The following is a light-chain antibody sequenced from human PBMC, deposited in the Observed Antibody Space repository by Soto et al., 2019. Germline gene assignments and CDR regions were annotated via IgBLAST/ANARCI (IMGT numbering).Light chain of an antibody. CDR2: AAS. J-gene: IGKJ1*01. CDR3: QHYINLLGT. CDR1: QDISNY. V-gene: IGKV1-33*01. Sequence: DIQITQYPSSLSASVGDRVTITCQASQDISNYLNWYQRKPGKAPKLLIYAASNLDTGVPSRFSGSGSGTEFTFTISSLQPEDIATYYCQHYINLLGTFGQGTKVYIK.